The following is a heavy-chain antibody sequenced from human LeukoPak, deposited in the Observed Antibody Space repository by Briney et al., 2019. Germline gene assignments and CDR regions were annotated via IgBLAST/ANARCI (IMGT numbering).Heavy chain of an antibody. CDR1: GGSFSGYY. CDR3: ARLRDGYNLDY. D-gene: IGHD5-24*01. CDR2: INHSGNT. J-gene: IGHJ4*02. Sequence: SETLSLTCAVYGGSFSGYYWSWIRQPPGKGLEWVGEINHSGNTNYNPSLKSRVTISEDTSKNQFSLKLSSVTAADTAVYYCARLRDGYNLDYWGQGTLVTVSS. V-gene: IGHV4-34*01.